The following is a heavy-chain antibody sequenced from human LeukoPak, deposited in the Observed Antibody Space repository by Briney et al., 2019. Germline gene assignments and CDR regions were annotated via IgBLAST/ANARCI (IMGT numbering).Heavy chain of an antibody. V-gene: IGHV4-31*03. CDR2: IYYSGST. CDR3: ARDGSSSSWYGMVY. CDR1: GGSISSGGYY. Sequence: SETLSLTCTVSGGSISSGGYYWSWIRQHPGKGLEWIGYIYYSGSTYYNPSLKSRVTISVDTSKNQFSLKLSSVTAADTAVYYCARDGSSSSWYGMVYWGQGTLVTVSS. D-gene: IGHD6-13*01. J-gene: IGHJ4*02.